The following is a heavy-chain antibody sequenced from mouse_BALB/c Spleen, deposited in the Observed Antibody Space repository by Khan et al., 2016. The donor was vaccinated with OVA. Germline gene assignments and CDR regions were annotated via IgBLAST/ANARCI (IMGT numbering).Heavy chain of an antibody. CDR3: PRHRGYYGHNPYFDY. Sequence: EVKLMESGGGLVRPGGSLKLSCAASGFSFSSYSMSWVRQTPEKRLEWVATISSGGTYTYYPDSVKGRFTISRDNAKNTLYLQMSSLKSEDTAMYYCPRHRGYYGHNPYFDYGGQGTTLTVSS. CDR2: ISSGGTYT. J-gene: IGHJ2*01. V-gene: IGHV5-6-4*01. D-gene: IGHD1-1*01. CDR1: GFSFSSYS.